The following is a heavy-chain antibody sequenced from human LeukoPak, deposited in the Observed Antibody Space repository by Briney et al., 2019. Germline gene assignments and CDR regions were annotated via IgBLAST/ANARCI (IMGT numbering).Heavy chain of an antibody. D-gene: IGHD3-22*01. CDR3: ARVTQPEYYYDTSGYSVLAC. V-gene: IGHV1-18*04. CDR1: GYTFTDYY. Sequence: ASVKVSCQASGYTFTDYYIHWVRQAPGQGLEWMGWISVYNGNTNYAQKLQGRVTMTTDITTNTAYMELRSLRSDDTAVYYCARVTQPEYYYDTSGYSVLACWGQGTLVTVSS. CDR2: ISVYNGNT. J-gene: IGHJ4*02.